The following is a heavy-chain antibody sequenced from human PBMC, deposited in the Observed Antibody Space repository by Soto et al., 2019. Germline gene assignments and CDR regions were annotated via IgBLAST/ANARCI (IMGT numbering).Heavy chain of an antibody. Sequence: SETLSLSCTVSGGSMSSYYWNWMRQSPGKGLEWIGYIYYSGTTYYNPSLKSRVTISANSSKNQFSLKLTSVTAADTAVYYCARVRGTAGKRYFDYWGQGTLVTVSS. CDR3: ARVRGTAGKRYFDY. V-gene: IGHV4-59*01. D-gene: IGHD6-13*01. CDR2: IYYSGTT. CDR1: GGSMSSYY. J-gene: IGHJ4*02.